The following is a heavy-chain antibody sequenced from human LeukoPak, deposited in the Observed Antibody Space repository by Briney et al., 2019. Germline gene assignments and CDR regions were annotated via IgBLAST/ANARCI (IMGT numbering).Heavy chain of an antibody. D-gene: IGHD2-21*02. CDR2: IYPGNSDT. Sequence: ESLKISCKGSGYSFTSYWIAWVRQMPGQGLECMGTIYPGNSDTRYSPSFQGQVTISADKSISTAYLQCSSLKASDSAMYYCAKTYCGGDCNSYYFDYWGQGTLVTVSS. V-gene: IGHV5-51*01. CDR1: GYSFTSYW. J-gene: IGHJ4*02. CDR3: AKTYCGGDCNSYYFDY.